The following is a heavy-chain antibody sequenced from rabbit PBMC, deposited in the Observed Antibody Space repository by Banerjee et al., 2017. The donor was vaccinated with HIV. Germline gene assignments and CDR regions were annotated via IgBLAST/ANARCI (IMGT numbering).Heavy chain of an antibody. D-gene: IGHD2-1*01. CDR3: AIATMTLVITDL. CDR1: GFDFSSSYY. J-gene: IGHJ4*01. CDR2: IYAGSSGNT. V-gene: IGHV1S40*01. Sequence: LEESGGDLVKPGASLTLTCTASGFDFSSSYYICWVRQAPGKGLEWIACIYAGSSGNTYYAHCAKGRFTLSKTSSTTVTLQMPGLTAADTATYFCAIATMTLVITDLWGPGTLVTVS.